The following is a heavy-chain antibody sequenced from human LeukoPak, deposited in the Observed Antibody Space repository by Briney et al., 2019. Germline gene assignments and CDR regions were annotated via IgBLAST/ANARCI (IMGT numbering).Heavy chain of an antibody. V-gene: IGHV3-7*01. Sequence: GGSLRLSCAASGFPFSDYVMHWVRQAPGKGLEWVANIKKDGSEKYYVDSVKGRFTISRDNAKTSLYLQMNSLRAEDTAVYYCARDLSGVTGYTYGRGIDYWGQGTLVTVSS. CDR2: IKKDGSEK. J-gene: IGHJ4*02. D-gene: IGHD5-18*01. CDR3: ARDLSGVTGYTYGRGIDY. CDR1: GFPFSDYV.